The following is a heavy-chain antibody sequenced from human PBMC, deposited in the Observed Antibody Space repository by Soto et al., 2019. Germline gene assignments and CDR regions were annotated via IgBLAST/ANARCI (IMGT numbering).Heavy chain of an antibody. CDR1: GYSFTIYC. V-gene: IGHV5-51*01. Sequence: GESLKISCDGSGYSFTIYCIGLVLQMPGKGLEWMGIIYPGDSDTRYSPSFQGQVTISADKSISTAYLQWSSLKASDTAMYYCARGSYDSSGYYPNWFDPWGQGTLVTVSS. CDR2: IYPGDSDT. J-gene: IGHJ5*02. D-gene: IGHD3-22*01. CDR3: ARGSYDSSGYYPNWFDP.